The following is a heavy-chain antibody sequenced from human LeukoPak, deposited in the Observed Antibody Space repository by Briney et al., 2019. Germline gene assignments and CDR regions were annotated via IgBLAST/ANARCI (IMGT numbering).Heavy chain of an antibody. Sequence: GGTLRLSCAASGFTFSSYSMNWVRQAPGKGLEWVSSISSSSSYIYYADSVKGRFTISRDNAKNSLYLQMNSLRAEDTAVYYCARFRGWRYCGGDCSSQYMDVWGKGTTVTISS. V-gene: IGHV3-21*01. CDR1: GFTFSSYS. J-gene: IGHJ6*03. D-gene: IGHD2-21*02. CDR3: ARFRGWRYCGGDCSSQYMDV. CDR2: ISSSSSYI.